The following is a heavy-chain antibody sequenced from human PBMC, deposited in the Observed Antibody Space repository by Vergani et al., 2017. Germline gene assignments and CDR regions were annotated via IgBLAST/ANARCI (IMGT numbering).Heavy chain of an antibody. V-gene: IGHV3-66*02. CDR3: TRSECSGTTCDGHYFDL. CDR2: IKSDGRT. D-gene: IGHD2-15*01. CDR1: GFRVTTYY. Sequence: VELLESGGGLAQPGGSLRVSCSASGFRVTTYYMSWVRQAPGKGLEWVSVIKSDGRTSYAESVRGRFTISRDTSRNAVYLQMNILRVEDTGVYYCTRSECSGTTCDGHYFDLVGHGILVTVSS. J-gene: IGHJ4*01.